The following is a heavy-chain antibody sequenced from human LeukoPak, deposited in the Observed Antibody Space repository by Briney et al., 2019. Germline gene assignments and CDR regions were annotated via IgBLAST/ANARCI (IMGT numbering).Heavy chain of an antibody. CDR2: IYYSGST. J-gene: IGHJ4*02. CDR1: GGSISSGDYY. CDR3: ARDLDAARAAY. Sequence: SQTLSLTCTVSGGSISSGDYYWSWIRQPPGKGLEWIGYIYYSGSTYYNPSLKSRVTISVDTSKNQFSLKLSSVTAEDTAVYYCARDLDAARAAYWGQGTLVTVSS. D-gene: IGHD3/OR15-3a*01. V-gene: IGHV4-30-4*01.